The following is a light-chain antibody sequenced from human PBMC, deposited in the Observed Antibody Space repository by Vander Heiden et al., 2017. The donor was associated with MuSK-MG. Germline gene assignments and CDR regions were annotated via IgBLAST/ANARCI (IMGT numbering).Light chain of an antibody. V-gene: IGKV4-1*01. J-gene: IGKJ4*01. Sequence: DIVMTQSPDSLAVSLGERATINCKSSQTVLYSSHNKNYLAWYQQKPGHPPKLLIYRASTRESGVPDRFSGSGSGTDFTLKISSVQAEDVAVYYCKQHERSPFTFGRGTKVEIK. CDR1: QTVLYSSHNKNY. CDR3: KQHERSPFT. CDR2: RAS.